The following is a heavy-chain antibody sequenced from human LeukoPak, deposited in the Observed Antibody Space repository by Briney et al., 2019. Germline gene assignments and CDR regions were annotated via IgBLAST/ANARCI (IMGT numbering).Heavy chain of an antibody. D-gene: IGHD1-7*01. CDR3: ARAETGTTKGVFDY. CDR2: IYHSGST. J-gene: IGHJ4*02. Sequence: PSETLSLTCTVSCGSISSGGYYWSWIRQPPGKGLEWIGYIYHSGSTYYNPSLKSRVTISVDRSKNQFSLKLSSVTAADTAVYYCARAETGTTKGVFDYWGQGTLVTVSS. CDR1: CGSISSGGYY. V-gene: IGHV4-30-2*01.